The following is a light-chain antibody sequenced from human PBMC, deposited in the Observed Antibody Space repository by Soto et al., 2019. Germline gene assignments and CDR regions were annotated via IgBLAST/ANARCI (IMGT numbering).Light chain of an antibody. CDR1: QAVNIW. Sequence: DIQMTQSPSSVSASVGDEVTLTCRASQAVNIWLAWYQQRPGRAPKLLIYAASCLPSGVPARFIGSGSGTVFTLTINSLQPEDFGTYYCQQTKSFPFTFGGGTNVDMK. V-gene: IGKV1-12*02. J-gene: IGKJ4*01. CDR2: AAS. CDR3: QQTKSFPFT.